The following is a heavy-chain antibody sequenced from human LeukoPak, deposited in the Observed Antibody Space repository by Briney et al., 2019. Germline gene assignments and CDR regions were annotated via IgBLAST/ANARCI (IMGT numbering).Heavy chain of an antibody. J-gene: IGHJ3*02. CDR2: ISNSGTAI. D-gene: IGHD5-12*01. Sequence: GGSLRLSCAASGFTFSDYYMSWIRQAPGKGLEWVSSISNSGTAIYYADSVKGRFTISRDNAKNSLYLQMNSLRGEDTAVYYCTRDSGYNAFDIWGQGTMVTVSS. CDR1: GFTFSDYY. CDR3: TRDSGYNAFDI. V-gene: IGHV3-11*04.